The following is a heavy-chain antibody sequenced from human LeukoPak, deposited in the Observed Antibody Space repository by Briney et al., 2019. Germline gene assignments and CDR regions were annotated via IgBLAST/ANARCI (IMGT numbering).Heavy chain of an antibody. CDR2: ISSSSSYT. CDR3: ARAPRDGYDYYFDY. J-gene: IGHJ4*02. Sequence: PGGSLRLSCAASGFTFSDYYMSWIRQAPGKGLEWVSYISSSSSYTNYADSVKGRFTISRDNAKNSLYLQMNSLRAEDTAVYYCARAPRDGYDYYFDYWGRGTLVTVSS. CDR1: GFTFSDYY. D-gene: IGHD5-24*01. V-gene: IGHV3-11*05.